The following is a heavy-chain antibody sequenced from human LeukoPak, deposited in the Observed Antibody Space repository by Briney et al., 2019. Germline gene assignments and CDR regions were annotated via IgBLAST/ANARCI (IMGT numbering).Heavy chain of an antibody. D-gene: IGHD6-13*01. V-gene: IGHV1-2*02. CDR3: ARSRLPIAAAGPFDS. Sequence: ASVKVSCKASGYTFTGYYMHWVRQAPGQGLEWMGWINPNSGGTNYAQKFQGRVTMTRDTSISTAYMELSRLRSDDTAVYYCARSRLPIAAAGPFDSGGRETLFTV. J-gene: IGHJ4*02. CDR1: GYTFTGYY. CDR2: INPNSGGT.